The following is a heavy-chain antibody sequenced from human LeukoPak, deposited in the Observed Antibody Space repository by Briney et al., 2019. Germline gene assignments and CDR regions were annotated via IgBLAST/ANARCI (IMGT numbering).Heavy chain of an antibody. V-gene: IGHV5-51*01. CDR2: IYPDDSDT. J-gene: IGHJ5*02. CDR3: ARYSYSTLYSAYDP. CDR1: EYRIYNYW. D-gene: IGHD5-12*01. Sequence: GESLKISCKGSEYRIYNYWIGWVRQMPGKGLEWMGIIYPDDSDTRYSPSFQGQVTISADKSISTVYLQWSSLKASDTAMYYCARYSYSTLYSAYDPWGQGTLVTVSS.